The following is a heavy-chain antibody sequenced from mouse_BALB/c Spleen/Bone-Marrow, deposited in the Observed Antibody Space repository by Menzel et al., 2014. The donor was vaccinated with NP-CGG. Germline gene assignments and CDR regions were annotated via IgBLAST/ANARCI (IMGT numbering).Heavy chain of an antibody. D-gene: IGHD1-1*01. CDR2: INPSNGRT. Sequence: VQLVESGAELVKPGASVKLSCKASGYTFTGYRMHWVKQRPGQGLERIGEINPSNGRTNYNEKFKSMATLTVDKSSSTAYMQLSSLTSEDSAVFYCARLIYGSSYIVDFWGQGTSVTVSS. CDR3: ARLIYGSSYIVDF. V-gene: IGHV1S81*02. J-gene: IGHJ4*01. CDR1: GYTFTGYR.